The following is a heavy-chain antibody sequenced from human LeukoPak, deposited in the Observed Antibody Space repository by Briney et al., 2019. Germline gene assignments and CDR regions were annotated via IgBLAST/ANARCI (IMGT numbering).Heavy chain of an antibody. CDR3: ARHESPGYCSGGSCPIGAYYFDY. J-gene: IGHJ4*02. CDR1: GGSISSSNW. D-gene: IGHD2-15*01. Sequence: PSGTLSLTCAVSGGSISSSNWWSWVRQPPGKGLEWIGEIYHSGSTNYNPSLKSRVTISVDTSKNQFSLKLSSVTAADTAVYYCARHESPGYCSGGSCPIGAYYFDYWGQGTLVTVSS. CDR2: IYHSGST. V-gene: IGHV4-4*02.